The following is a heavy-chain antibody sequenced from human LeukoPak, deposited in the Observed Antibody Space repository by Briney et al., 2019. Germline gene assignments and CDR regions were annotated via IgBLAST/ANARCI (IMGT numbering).Heavy chain of an antibody. D-gene: IGHD3-9*01. CDR2: IYYSGST. V-gene: IGHV4-39*01. Sequence: SETLSLTCTVSGGSISSYYWSWIRQPPGKGLEWIGSIYYSGSTYYNPSLKSRVTISVDTSKNQFSLKLSSVTAADTAVYYCARQTAEPYYDILTGYYYYYYMDVWGKGTTVTISS. CDR3: ARQTAEPYYDILTGYYYYYYMDV. J-gene: IGHJ6*03. CDR1: GGSISSYY.